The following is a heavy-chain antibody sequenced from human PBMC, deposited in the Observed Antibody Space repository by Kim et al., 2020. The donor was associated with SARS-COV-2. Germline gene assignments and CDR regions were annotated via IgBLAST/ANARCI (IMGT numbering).Heavy chain of an antibody. CDR2: VYYSGST. J-gene: IGHJ4*01. CDR3: ARLISDLLTGFD. D-gene: IGHD3-9*01. CDR1: GGSISSYTW. V-gene: IGHV4-4*02. Sequence: SETLSLTCTVSGGSISSYTWWSWVRQPPGKGLEWIGEVYYSGSTNYSPSNYNPSLKSRVTISLDNSKNQFSLRLTPVTAADTAVYFCARLISDLLTGFD.